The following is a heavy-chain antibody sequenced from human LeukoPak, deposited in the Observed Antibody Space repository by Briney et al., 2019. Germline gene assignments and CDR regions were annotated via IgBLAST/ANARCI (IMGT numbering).Heavy chain of an antibody. CDR2: IYYSGST. CDR1: GGSISSGGYY. CDR3: ARGRRGSSSWYPRYDY. J-gene: IGHJ4*02. V-gene: IGHV4-31*03. D-gene: IGHD6-13*01. Sequence: PSETLSLTCTVSGGSISSGGYYWSWIRQHPGKGLEWIGYIYYSGSTYYNPSLKSRVTISVDTSKNQFSLKLSSVTAAGTAVYYCARGRRGSSSWYPRYDYWGQGTLVTVSS.